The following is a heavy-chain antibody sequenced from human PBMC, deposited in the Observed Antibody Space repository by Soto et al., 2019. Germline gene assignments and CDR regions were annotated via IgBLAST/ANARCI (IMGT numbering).Heavy chain of an antibody. V-gene: IGHV3-33*01. Sequence: GGSLRLSCAASGFTFSSYGMHWVRQAPGKGLEWVAVIWYDGSNKYYADSVKGRFTISRDNSKNTLYLQMNSLRAEDTAVYYCARELDGGSYFNYYYYGMDVWGQGTTVTVSS. CDR3: ARELDGGSYFNYYYYGMDV. J-gene: IGHJ6*02. CDR1: GFTFSSYG. CDR2: IWYDGSNK. D-gene: IGHD1-26*01.